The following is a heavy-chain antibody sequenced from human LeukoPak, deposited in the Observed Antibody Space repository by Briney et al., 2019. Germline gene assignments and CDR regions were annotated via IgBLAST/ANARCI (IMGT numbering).Heavy chain of an antibody. CDR1: GYTFTSYA. Sequence: ASVKVSCKASGYTFTSYAMHWVRQAPGQRLEWMGWINAGNGNTKYSQEFQGRVTITRDTSASTAYMELSSLRSEDMAVYYCARGPQDTMIGNAFDIWGQGTMVTVSS. CDR2: INAGNGNT. J-gene: IGHJ3*02. D-gene: IGHD3-22*01. V-gene: IGHV1-3*03. CDR3: ARGPQDTMIGNAFDI.